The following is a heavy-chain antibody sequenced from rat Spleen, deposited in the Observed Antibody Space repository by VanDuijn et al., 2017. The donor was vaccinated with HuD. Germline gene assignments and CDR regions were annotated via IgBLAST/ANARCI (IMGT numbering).Heavy chain of an antibody. Sequence: EVQLVESGGGLVQPGRSLKLSCVASGFTFSSYWIYWIRQAPGEGLEWISSISPDGSTTYYRDSVKGRFTISRDTSKSTLYLQMDSLRSEDTATYYCARRPGDFDCWGQGVMVTVSS. CDR3: ARRPGDFDC. CDR2: ISPDGSTT. CDR1: GFTFSSYW. D-gene: IGHD1-4*01. V-gene: IGHV5-58*01. J-gene: IGHJ2*01.